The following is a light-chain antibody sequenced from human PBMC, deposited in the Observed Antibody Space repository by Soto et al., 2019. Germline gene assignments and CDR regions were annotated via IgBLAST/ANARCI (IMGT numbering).Light chain of an antibody. CDR2: GAS. J-gene: IGKJ1*01. CDR3: QQYGSSGT. V-gene: IGKV3-20*01. Sequence: EIVLTQSPGTLSLSPGERATLSCRASQSVSNNYLAWYQQKPGQAPSLLIYGASNRATGIPDRFSGSGSGTDFTLTISRLAPEDFAVYYCQQYGSSGTFGQGTKVDIK. CDR1: QSVSNNY.